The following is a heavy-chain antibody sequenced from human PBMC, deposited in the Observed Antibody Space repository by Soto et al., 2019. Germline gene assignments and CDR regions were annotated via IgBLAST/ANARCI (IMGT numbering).Heavy chain of an antibody. CDR2: ISAYNGNT. J-gene: IGHJ5*02. Sequence: ASVKVSCKASGYTFTSYGISCVRQAPGQGLEWMGWISAYNGNTNYAQKLQGRVTMTTDTSTSTAYMELRSLRSDDTAVYYCARDQGELLWFGELLYGWFDPWGQGTLVTVSS. CDR3: ARDQGELLWFGELLYGWFDP. CDR1: GYTFTSYG. V-gene: IGHV1-18*01. D-gene: IGHD3-10*01.